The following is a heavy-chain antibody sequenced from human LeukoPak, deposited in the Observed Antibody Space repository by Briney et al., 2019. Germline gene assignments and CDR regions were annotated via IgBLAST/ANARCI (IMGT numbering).Heavy chain of an antibody. CDR3: ARDPGTTQTLHDAFDI. Sequence: GGSLRLPCAASGFTFSDYYMSWIRQAPGKGLEWVSYISSSGSSIYYADSVKGRFTISRDNARNSLYLQMNSLRAEDTAVYYCARDPGTTQTLHDAFDIWGQGTMVTVSS. CDR1: GFTFSDYY. J-gene: IGHJ3*02. CDR2: ISSSGSSI. V-gene: IGHV3-11*04. D-gene: IGHD1-7*01.